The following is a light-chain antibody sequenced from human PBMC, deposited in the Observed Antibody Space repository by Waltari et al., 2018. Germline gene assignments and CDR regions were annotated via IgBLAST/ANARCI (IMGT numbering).Light chain of an antibody. J-gene: IGLJ3*02. Sequence: QSALTQPASVSGSPGQSITISCTGTSGDIGNYKFVSWYQQEPGRAPKLIVYDVSQRPSGVSNRFPGSKSGNTASLTISGLQAEDEADYYCSSYTTTSSWVFGGGTKLTVL. CDR1: SGDIGNYKF. CDR2: DVS. V-gene: IGLV2-14*01. CDR3: SSYTTTSSWV.